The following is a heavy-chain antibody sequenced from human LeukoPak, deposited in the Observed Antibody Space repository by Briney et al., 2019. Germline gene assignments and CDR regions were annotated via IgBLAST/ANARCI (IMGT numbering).Heavy chain of an antibody. CDR3: ARRGRYYGSGSYYPNWFDP. Sequence: SETLSLTCAVYGGSFSGYYWSWIRQPPGKGPEWIGEINHSGSTNYNPSLKSRVTISVDTSKNQFSLKLSSVTAADTAVYYCARRGRYYGSGSYYPNWFDPWGQGTLVTVSS. D-gene: IGHD3-10*01. V-gene: IGHV4-34*01. J-gene: IGHJ5*02. CDR1: GGSFSGYY. CDR2: INHSGST.